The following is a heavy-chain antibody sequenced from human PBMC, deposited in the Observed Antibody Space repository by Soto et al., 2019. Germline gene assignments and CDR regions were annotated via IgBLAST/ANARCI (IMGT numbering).Heavy chain of an antibody. CDR2: IWYDGSNK. D-gene: IGHD3-3*01. J-gene: IGHJ6*02. V-gene: IGHV3-33*01. Sequence: RLSCAASGFTFSSYGMHWVRQAPGKGLEWVAVIWYDGSNKYYADSVKGRFTISRDNSKNTLYLQMNSLRAEDTAVYYCARDSSGRYYDFWGDTPIYGMDVWGQGTTVTVSS. CDR1: GFTFSSYG. CDR3: ARDSSGRYYDFWGDTPIYGMDV.